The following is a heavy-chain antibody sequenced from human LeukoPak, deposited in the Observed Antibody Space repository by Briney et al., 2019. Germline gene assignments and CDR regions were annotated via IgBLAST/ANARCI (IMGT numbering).Heavy chain of an antibody. Sequence: GASVKVSCKASGGTFSSYAVSWVRQAPGQGLEWMGGIIPIFGTANYAQKFQGRVTITADKSTSTAYMELRSLRSDDTAVYYCARDWAGYDFSYYMDVWGKGTTVTVSS. CDR2: IIPIFGTA. J-gene: IGHJ6*03. D-gene: IGHD5-12*01. CDR3: ARDWAGYDFSYYMDV. CDR1: GGTFSSYA. V-gene: IGHV1-69*06.